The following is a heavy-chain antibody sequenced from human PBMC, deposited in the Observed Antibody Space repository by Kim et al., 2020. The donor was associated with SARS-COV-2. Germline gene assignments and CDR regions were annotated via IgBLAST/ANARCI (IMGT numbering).Heavy chain of an antibody. CDR2: IGPGDSYT. CDR3: ARRYDDILTGYCDI. D-gene: IGHD3-9*01. Sequence: GKGLEWRGGIGPGDSYTNNSQSYHGDVTMSADKSISTAYLEWSSRKASDTAMYYCARRYDDILTGYCDIWGQGTMVAVST. V-gene: IGHV5-10-1*01. J-gene: IGHJ3*02.